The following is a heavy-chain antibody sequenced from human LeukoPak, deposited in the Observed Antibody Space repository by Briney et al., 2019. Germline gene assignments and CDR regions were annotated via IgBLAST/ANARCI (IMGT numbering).Heavy chain of an antibody. J-gene: IGHJ4*02. V-gene: IGHV3-53*01. D-gene: IGHD3-10*01. CDR3: AARDITVVREGDS. CDR2: IYSGGST. CDR1: GFTVSSNY. Sequence: QTGGSLRLSCAASGFTVSSNYMSWVRQAPGKGLEWVSVIYSGGSTYYADSVKGRFTISRDNSKNTLYLQMNSLRAEDTAVYYCAARDITVVREGDSWGQGTLVTVSS.